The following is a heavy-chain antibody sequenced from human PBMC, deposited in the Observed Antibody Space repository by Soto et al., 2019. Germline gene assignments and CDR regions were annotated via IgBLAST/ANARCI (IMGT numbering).Heavy chain of an antibody. Sequence: QVQLEESGPGLVKPSETLSLTCGISGAVISSYYWSWIRQPPGKGLEWIGYVYRSGSANYNPSLTSRVSMSVDTSKNHFYLKVRSVTAADTAVYYCARHLTTVWHFDPWGPGTLVTVSS. CDR2: VYRSGSA. J-gene: IGHJ5*02. D-gene: IGHD4-17*01. V-gene: IGHV4-59*08. CDR3: ARHLTTVWHFDP. CDR1: GAVISSYY.